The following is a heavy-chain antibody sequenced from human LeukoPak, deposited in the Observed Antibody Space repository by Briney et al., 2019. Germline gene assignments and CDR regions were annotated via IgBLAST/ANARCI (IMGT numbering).Heavy chain of an antibody. V-gene: IGHV3-30*18. CDR1: GFTFSSYG. Sequence: PGGSLRLSCAASGFTFSSYGMHWVRQAPGKGLEWVAVISYDGSNKYYADSVKGRFTISRDNSKNTLYLQMNSLRAEDTAVYYCAKGMMRVRFLEWLLFSGFDPWGQGTLVTVSS. J-gene: IGHJ5*02. D-gene: IGHD3-3*01. CDR3: AKGMMRVRFLEWLLFSGFDP. CDR2: ISYDGSNK.